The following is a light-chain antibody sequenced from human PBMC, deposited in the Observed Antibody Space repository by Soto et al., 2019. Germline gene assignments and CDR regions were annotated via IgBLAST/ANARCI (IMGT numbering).Light chain of an antibody. CDR3: RSYDSDNVI. CDR2: DDN. CDR1: SGSIASNY. J-gene: IGLJ2*01. Sequence: NFMLTQPHSVSESPGKTVTISCTRSSGSIASNYVQWYQQRPGSAPTSVIYDDNRRPSGVPDRFSGSIDSSSNSASLTISGLKTEDEADYYCRSYDSDNVIFGGGTKVTVL. V-gene: IGLV6-57*03.